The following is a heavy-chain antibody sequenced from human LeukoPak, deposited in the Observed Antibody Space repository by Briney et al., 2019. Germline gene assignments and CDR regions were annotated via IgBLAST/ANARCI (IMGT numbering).Heavy chain of an antibody. CDR1: GYTFTSYD. CDR2: MNPNSGNT. V-gene: IGHV1-8*01. Sequence: ASVKVSCKASGYTFTSYDINWVRQATGQGLEWMGWMNPNSGNTGYAQKFQGRVTMTRNTSISTAYMELSSLRSEDTAVYYCAREVIGSGYSFNWFDPGAREPWSPSPQ. CDR3: AREVIGSGYSFNWFDP. J-gene: IGHJ5*02. D-gene: IGHD5-18*01.